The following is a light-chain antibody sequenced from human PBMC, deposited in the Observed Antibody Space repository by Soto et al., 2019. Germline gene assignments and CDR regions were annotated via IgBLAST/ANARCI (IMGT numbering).Light chain of an antibody. J-gene: IGKJ1*01. CDR2: GAS. Sequence: EAVLTQSPATLSVFPGERATLSCRASQSVATNLAWYQQRPGQAPRLLIYGASTRATGLPARFSGSGSGTEFTLTITSLQSEDFAVYYCQQYNKWPQTFGQGTKVDIK. CDR1: QSVATN. CDR3: QQYNKWPQT. V-gene: IGKV3-15*01.